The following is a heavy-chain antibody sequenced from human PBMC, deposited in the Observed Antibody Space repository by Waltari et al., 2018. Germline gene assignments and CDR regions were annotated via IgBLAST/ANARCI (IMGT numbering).Heavy chain of an antibody. V-gene: IGHV1-24*01. CDR2: FDPEDSDT. D-gene: IGHD3-9*01. CDR1: GYTLTELS. J-gene: IGHJ5*02. CDR3: ATILRYFDWRWFDP. Sequence: QVQLVQSGAEVKKPGASVKVSCKVSGYTLTELSMHWVRQAPGKGLEWMGGFDPEDSDTIYSQKFQVRVTMTEDTSTDTSYMELSSLRSEDTAVYYCATILRYFDWRWFDPWGQGTLVTVSS.